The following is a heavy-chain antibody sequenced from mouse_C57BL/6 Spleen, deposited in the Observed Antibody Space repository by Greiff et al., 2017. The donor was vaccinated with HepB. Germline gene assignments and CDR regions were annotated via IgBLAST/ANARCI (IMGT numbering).Heavy chain of an antibody. V-gene: IGHV1-82*01. CDR1: GYAFSSSW. J-gene: IGHJ3*01. CDR2: IYPGDGDT. CDR3: ARPGSSSAWFAY. Sequence: VQLQQSGPELVKPGASVKISCKASGYAFSSSWMNWVKQRPGKGLEWIGRIYPGDGDTNYNGKFKGKATLTADKSSSTAYMQLSSLTSEDSAVYFCARPGSSSAWFAYWGQGTLVTVSA. D-gene: IGHD1-1*01.